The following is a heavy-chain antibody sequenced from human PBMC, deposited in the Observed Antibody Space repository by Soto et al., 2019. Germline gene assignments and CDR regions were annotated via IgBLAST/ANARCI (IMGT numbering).Heavy chain of an antibody. CDR3: AHPRGYGVFDAYDF. CDR1: GFTFSTYA. Sequence: AGGSLRLSCAASGFTFSTYAMSWVRQAPGKGLEWVSAISGSGASTFYADSVKGRFTISRDNSINTLYLQMKSLRTEDTAVYYCAHPRGYGVFDAYDFWGQGTMVTVSS. J-gene: IGHJ3*01. CDR2: ISGSGAST. V-gene: IGHV3-23*01. D-gene: IGHD4-17*01.